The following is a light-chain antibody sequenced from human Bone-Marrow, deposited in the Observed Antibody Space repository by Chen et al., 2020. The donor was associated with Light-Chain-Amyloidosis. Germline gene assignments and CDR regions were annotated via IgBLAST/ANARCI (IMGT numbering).Light chain of an antibody. CDR2: AFS. J-gene: IGLJ2*01. CDR3: QSYDSSLGVVI. Sequence: QSVLTQPPSVSGAPGQRVTISCTGITSNIGKGYDVHWYQQFPGTAPRLLIFAFSNRPSGVPDRFSGSKSGTSASLAITGLQTEDEADYYCQSYDSSLGVVIFGGGTKLTVL. V-gene: IGLV1-40*01. CDR1: TSNIGKGYD.